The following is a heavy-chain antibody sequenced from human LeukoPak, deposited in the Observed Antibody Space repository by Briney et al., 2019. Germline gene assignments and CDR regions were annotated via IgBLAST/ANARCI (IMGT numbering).Heavy chain of an antibody. CDR1: GGSINSSTYF. CDR3: ARGLAMVRGVVTYDY. V-gene: IGHV4-39*01. D-gene: IGHD3-10*01. CDR2: VFYNGTT. J-gene: IGHJ4*02. Sequence: PSETLSLTCTVSGGSINSSTYFWGWIRQPPGKGLEWIASVFYNGTTYYDPSLKRRVTISVDTSKNQFSLKLSSVTAADTAVYYCARGLAMVRGVVTYDYWGQGTLVTVSS.